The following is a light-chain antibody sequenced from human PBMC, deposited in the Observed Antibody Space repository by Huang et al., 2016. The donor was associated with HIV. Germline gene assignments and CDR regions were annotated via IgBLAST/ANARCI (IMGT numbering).Light chain of an antibody. CDR1: QTVLDSSNNKNY. CDR3: QDLNSYPS. J-gene: IGKJ5*01. CDR2: WAS. Sequence: DIVMTQSPDSLAVSLGERATINCKSSQTVLDSSNNKNYLAWYQQKPGQPPKLLIYWASSRESGVPDRFSGSGSGTDFTLTISSLQPEDFATYYCQDLNSYPSFGQGTRLEIK. V-gene: IGKV4-1*01.